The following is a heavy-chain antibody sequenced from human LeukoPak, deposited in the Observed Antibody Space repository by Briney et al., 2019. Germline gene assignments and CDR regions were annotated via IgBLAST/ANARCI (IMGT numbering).Heavy chain of an antibody. D-gene: IGHD2-8*02. V-gene: IGHV3-30*02. CDR2: IWSDGNNR. CDR1: GFTSRSYG. J-gene: IGHJ6*03. Sequence: GGSLRLSCAASGFTSRSYGMHWVRQATGKGLEWVSFIWSDGNNRFYADSVKGRFTISRDNSKNMLYLQMDSLRPEDTAVYYCAKDPGASVSGFYMDVWGKGTTVIVSS. CDR3: AKDPGASVSGFYMDV.